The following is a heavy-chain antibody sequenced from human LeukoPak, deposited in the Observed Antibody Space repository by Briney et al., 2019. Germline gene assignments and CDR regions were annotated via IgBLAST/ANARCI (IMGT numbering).Heavy chain of an antibody. V-gene: IGHV3-9*01. D-gene: IGHD1-26*01. CDR2: ISWNSGSI. CDR3: AKDLREATWEYCFDY. Sequence: PGRSLRLSCAASGVTFDDYAMHWVRQAPGKGLEWVSGISWNSGSIGYADSVKGRFTISRDNAKNSLYLQMNSLRAEDTALYYCAKDLREATWEYCFDYWGQGTLVTVSS. J-gene: IGHJ4*02. CDR1: GVTFDDYA.